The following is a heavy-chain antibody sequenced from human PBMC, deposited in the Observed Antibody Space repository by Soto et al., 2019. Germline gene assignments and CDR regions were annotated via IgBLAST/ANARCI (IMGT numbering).Heavy chain of an antibody. CDR2: IYSGGST. V-gene: IGHV3-66*01. CDR1: GFTVSSNY. CDR3: AREGYDFWSGWPRVDYYGMDV. J-gene: IGHJ6*02. Sequence: EVQLVESGGGLVQPGGSLRLSCAASGFTVSSNYMSWVRQAPGKGLEWVSVIYSGGSTYYADSVKGRFTISRDNSKNTLYLQMNSLRAEDTAVYYCAREGYDFWSGWPRVDYYGMDVWGQGTTVTVSS. D-gene: IGHD3-3*01.